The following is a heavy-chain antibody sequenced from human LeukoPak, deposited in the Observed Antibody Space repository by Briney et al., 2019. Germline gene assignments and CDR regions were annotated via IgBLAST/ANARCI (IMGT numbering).Heavy chain of an antibody. V-gene: IGHV7-4-1*02. CDR1: GYTFSNYA. Sequence: ASVKVSCKASGYTFSNYAMNWVRQAPGQGLEWMGWINTNTGNPTYAQGFTGRFVFSLDTSVSTAYLQISSLKAEDTAMYYCARERRSSSPGEQQLVRAFDIWGQGTMVTVSS. D-gene: IGHD6-13*01. CDR3: ARERRSSSPGEQQLVRAFDI. J-gene: IGHJ3*02. CDR2: INTNTGNP.